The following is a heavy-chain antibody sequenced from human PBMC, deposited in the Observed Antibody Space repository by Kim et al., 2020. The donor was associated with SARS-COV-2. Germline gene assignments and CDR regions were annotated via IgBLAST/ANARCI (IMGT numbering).Heavy chain of an antibody. V-gene: IGHV4-39*01. CDR3: ASGYYGSGSYYSPFDY. Sequence: PSLKSRVTLSVDTSKNQFSLKLSSVTAADTAVYYCASGYYGSGSYYSPFDYWGQGTLVTVSS. D-gene: IGHD3-10*01. J-gene: IGHJ4*02.